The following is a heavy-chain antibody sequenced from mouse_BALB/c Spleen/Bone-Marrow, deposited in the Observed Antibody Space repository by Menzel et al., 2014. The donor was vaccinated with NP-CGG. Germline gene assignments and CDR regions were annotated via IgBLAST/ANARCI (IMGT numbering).Heavy chain of an antibody. J-gene: IGHJ4*01. V-gene: IGHV1-69*02. Sequence: LVESGAELVKPGASVKLSCKASGYTFTNYWMHWVKRRPGQGLEWIGEIDPSDSYSNYNRNLKGKATLTVDKSSSTAYMQLTSLTSEDSAVYYCARGVVYYYAMDYWGQGTSVTVSS. CDR3: ARGVVYYYAMDY. CDR1: GYTFTNYW. CDR2: IDPSDSYS.